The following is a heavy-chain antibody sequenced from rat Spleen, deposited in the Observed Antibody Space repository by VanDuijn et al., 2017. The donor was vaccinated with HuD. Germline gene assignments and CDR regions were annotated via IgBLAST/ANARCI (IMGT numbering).Heavy chain of an antibody. CDR1: GFTFSNYD. CDR3: TRVLGTYFDY. Sequence: EVQLVESGGGLVQPGRSMKLSCAASGFTFSNYDMAWVRQAPTKGLEWVAYISTGGGSTYYRDSVKGRFTISRDNAKSTLYLQMNSLRSEDTATYYCTRVLGTYFDYWGQGVMVTVSS. CDR2: ISTGGGST. V-gene: IGHV5-27*01. J-gene: IGHJ2*01. D-gene: IGHD5-1*01.